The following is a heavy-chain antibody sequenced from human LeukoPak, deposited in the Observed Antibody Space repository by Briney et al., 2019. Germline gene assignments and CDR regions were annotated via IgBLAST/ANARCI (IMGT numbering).Heavy chain of an antibody. CDR2: ISSSGGNT. Sequence: PGGSLRLPCAASGFTFSSSAMSWVRQAPGKGLEWISAISSSGGNTYYTDSVKGRFTISRDNSKNTLYLQMNSLRAEDTAVYYCARVGYCSTTSCYWRAFDYWGQGTLVTVSS. V-gene: IGHV3-23*01. D-gene: IGHD2-2*01. CDR1: GFTFSSSA. J-gene: IGHJ4*02. CDR3: ARVGYCSTTSCYWRAFDY.